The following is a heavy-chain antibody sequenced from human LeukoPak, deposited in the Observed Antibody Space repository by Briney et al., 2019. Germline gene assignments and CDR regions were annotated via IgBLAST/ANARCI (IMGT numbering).Heavy chain of an antibody. J-gene: IGHJ4*02. CDR2: IRQDGREK. V-gene: IGHV3-7*03. Sequence: QAGGSLRLSCAASPGIPFRDYWMNWVRQAPGKGLEWVAIIRQDGREKLYLDSVKGRFTISKDNAKSSVYLQINSLRAEDTAVYYCVGGIGWQPDYWGQGTLVTVSS. CDR1: PGIPFRDYW. D-gene: IGHD6-19*01. CDR3: VGGIGWQPDY.